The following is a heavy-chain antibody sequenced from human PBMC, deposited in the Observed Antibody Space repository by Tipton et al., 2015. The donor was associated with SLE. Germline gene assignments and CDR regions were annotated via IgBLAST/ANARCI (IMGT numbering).Heavy chain of an antibody. CDR1: GGSFSGYY. CDR3: SSRNWDETFDV. CDR2: VNHLGTI. D-gene: IGHD7-27*01. V-gene: IGHV4-34*01. Sequence: TLSLTCDVNGGSFSGYYWCWIRQSPGKGLEWIGEVNHLGTIYYNASLQSRVTISIDTSKSHFSLKLTSVTAADTAVYFCSSRNWDETFDVWGQGTMVTVSS. J-gene: IGHJ3*01.